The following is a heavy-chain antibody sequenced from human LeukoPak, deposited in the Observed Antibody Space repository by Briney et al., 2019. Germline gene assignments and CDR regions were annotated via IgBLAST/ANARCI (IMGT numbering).Heavy chain of an antibody. CDR1: GFTFSTYW. D-gene: IGHD4-17*01. V-gene: IGHV3-7*01. CDR2: IKEDASGQ. CDR3: ARADHGDYGGGYMDV. J-gene: IGHJ6*03. Sequence: PGGSLRLSCAASGFTFSTYWMSWVRQAPGKGLEWVANIKEDASGQYYLDSVKGRFTISRDNARNSLYLQMNSLRAEDTAVYYCARADHGDYGGGYMDVWGEGTTVTVSS.